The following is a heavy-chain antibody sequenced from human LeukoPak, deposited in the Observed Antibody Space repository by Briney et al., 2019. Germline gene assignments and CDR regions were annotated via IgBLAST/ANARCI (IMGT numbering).Heavy chain of an antibody. V-gene: IGHV4-34*01. CDR3: ARGGLGYAYYFDY. Sequence: SETLSLTCTVSGGSISSYYWSWIRQPPGKGLEWIGEINHSGSTNYNPSLKSRVTISVDTSKNQFSLKLSSVTAADTAVYYCARGGLGYAYYFDYWGQGTLVTVSS. D-gene: IGHD1-1*01. CDR1: GGSISSYY. CDR2: INHSGST. J-gene: IGHJ4*02.